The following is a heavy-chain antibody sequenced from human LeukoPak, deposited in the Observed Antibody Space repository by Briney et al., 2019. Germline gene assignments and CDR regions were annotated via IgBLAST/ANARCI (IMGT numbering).Heavy chain of an antibody. J-gene: IGHJ4*02. CDR1: GGPINSYY. Sequence: PSETLSLTCTVSGGPINSYYWGGLRQTPGKGLEWVGYAYYSGSTNYNPSLKSRVTIPVKTSKNQFSLTLRSLTTTDTAGYYFAGGGSGYCVDYWGQGTLVTVSS. D-gene: IGHD3-3*01. V-gene: IGHV4-59*01. CDR3: AGGGSGYCVDY. CDR2: AYYSGST.